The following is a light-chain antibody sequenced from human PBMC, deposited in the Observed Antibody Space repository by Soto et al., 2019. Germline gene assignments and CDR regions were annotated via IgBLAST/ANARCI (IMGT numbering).Light chain of an antibody. CDR2: GAS. CDR1: QSVSSNY. CDR3: QQYGSSRN. Sequence: EIVLTQSPGTLSLSPGERATLSCRASQSVSSNYLAWYQQKPGQAPRLLIYGASSRATGLPDRFSGSGSGTDFTLTISRLEPEDFSVYYCQQYGSSRNFGQGTRLEIK. V-gene: IGKV3-20*01. J-gene: IGKJ5*01.